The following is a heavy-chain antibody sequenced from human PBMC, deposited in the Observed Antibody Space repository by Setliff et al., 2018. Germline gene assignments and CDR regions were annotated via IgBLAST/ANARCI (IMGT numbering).Heavy chain of an antibody. Sequence: PSETLSLTCTVSGGSSSSTSYYWAWIRQPPGKGLVWTGSIYYRGSTFIYPSVRSRVTISPDTSKNQFALKLTSVTAADTAVYYCARQSGSGSSPYFDFWGQGTLVTVSS. V-gene: IGHV4-39*01. J-gene: IGHJ4*02. CDR3: ARQSGSGSSPYFDF. CDR1: GGSSSSTSYY. CDR2: IYYRGST. D-gene: IGHD3-10*01.